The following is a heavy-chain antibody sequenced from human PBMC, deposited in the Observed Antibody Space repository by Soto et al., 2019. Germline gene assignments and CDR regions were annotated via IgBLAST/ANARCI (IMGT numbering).Heavy chain of an antibody. D-gene: IGHD6-19*01. J-gene: IGHJ3*02. Sequence: GSLRLSCAASGFAFISYSINFGRHSPWKGLEWVSFSSSSNYIYYADSVKGRFTISRDNAKNSLYLQMNTLGADDTAVYYCARDGHSSGWNPDAFDIWGQGTMVTVSS. CDR1: GFAFISYS. CDR2: SSSSNYI. CDR3: ARDGHSSGWNPDAFDI. V-gene: IGHV3-21*01.